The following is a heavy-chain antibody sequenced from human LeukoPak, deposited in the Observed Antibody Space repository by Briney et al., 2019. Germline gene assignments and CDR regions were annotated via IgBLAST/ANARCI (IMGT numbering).Heavy chain of an antibody. CDR3: AKVSSASHYYYYYGMDV. J-gene: IGHJ6*02. Sequence: GGSLRLSCAASGFTFSSYAMSWVRQAPGKGLEWVSAISGSGGSTYYADSVKGRFTISRDNSKNTLYLQMNSPRAEDTAVYYCAKVSSASHYYYYYGMDVWGQRTAVTVSS. CDR1: GFTFSSYA. CDR2: ISGSGGST. D-gene: IGHD3-10*01. V-gene: IGHV3-23*01.